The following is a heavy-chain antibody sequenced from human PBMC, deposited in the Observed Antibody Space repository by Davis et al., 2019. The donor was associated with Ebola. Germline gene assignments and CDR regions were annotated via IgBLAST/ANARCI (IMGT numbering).Heavy chain of an antibody. CDR3: ARQGAPYSAPAN. J-gene: IGHJ4*02. CDR1: GYSFTSYW. V-gene: IGHV5-51*01. Sequence: KVSCKGSGYSFTSYWIGWVRQMPGKGLEWMGAILPGDSDTRYSPSFQGQVTISADKSITTAYLHWNSLKASDTAMYYCARQGAPYSAPANWGQGTLVTVSS. CDR2: ILPGDSDT. D-gene: IGHD1-26*01.